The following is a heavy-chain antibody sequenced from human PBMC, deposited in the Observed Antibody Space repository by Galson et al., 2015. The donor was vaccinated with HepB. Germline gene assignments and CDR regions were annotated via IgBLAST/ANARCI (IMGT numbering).Heavy chain of an antibody. J-gene: IGHJ4*02. V-gene: IGHV4-34*01. Sequence: SETLSLTCAVYGGSFSGYFWTWIRQSPGKGLEWIGEINHSGSAKYNPSLKSRVTISVGTSKNQFSLRLNSVTAADTAVYYCGSVTSGSFRPPVYWGQGTLVTVSS. CDR1: GGSFSGYF. D-gene: IGHD1-26*01. CDR3: GSVTSGSFRPPVY. CDR2: INHSGSA.